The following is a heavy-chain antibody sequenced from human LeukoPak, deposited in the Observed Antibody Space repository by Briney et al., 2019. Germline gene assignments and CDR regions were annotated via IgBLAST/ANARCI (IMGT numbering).Heavy chain of an antibody. CDR1: GYTFTGYY. CDR2: INPNSGGT. Sequence: ASVKVSCKASGYTFTGYYMHWVRQAPGQGLEWMGWINPNSGGTNYAQKFQGRVTMTRDTSISTAYMELSRLRSDDTAVYYCARVWLYYYDSSGYYFDYWGQGTLVTVSS. D-gene: IGHD3-22*01. CDR3: ARVWLYYYDSSGYYFDY. V-gene: IGHV1-2*02. J-gene: IGHJ4*02.